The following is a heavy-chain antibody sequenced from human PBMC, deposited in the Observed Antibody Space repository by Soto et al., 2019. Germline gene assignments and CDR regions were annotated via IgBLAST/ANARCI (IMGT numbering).Heavy chain of an antibody. CDR3: AKVGGHRVTMVRGAFDY. J-gene: IGHJ4*02. CDR1: GFTFSSYA. Sequence: EVQLLESGGGLVQPGGSLRLSCAASGFTFSSYAMSWVRQAPGKGLEWVSAISGSGGSTYYADSMKGRFTISRDNSKNTLYLQMNSLRAEDTAVYYCAKVGGHRVTMVRGAFDYWGQGTLVTVSS. CDR2: ISGSGGST. D-gene: IGHD3-10*01. V-gene: IGHV3-23*01.